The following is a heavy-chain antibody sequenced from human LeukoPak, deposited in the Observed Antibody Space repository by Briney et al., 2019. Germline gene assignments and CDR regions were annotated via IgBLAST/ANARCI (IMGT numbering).Heavy chain of an antibody. CDR1: GDSVSSNSAA. D-gene: IGHD3-22*01. CDR3: ARAWTTYYYDSSGYGNDAFDI. J-gene: IGHJ3*02. V-gene: IGHV6-1*01. Sequence: SQTLSLTCAISGDSVSSNSAAWNWIRQSPSRGLEWLGRTYYRSKWYNDYAVSVKSRITINPDTSKNQFSLQLNSVTPEDTAVYYCARAWTTYYYDSSGYGNDAFDIWGQGTTVTVSS. CDR2: TYYRSKWYN.